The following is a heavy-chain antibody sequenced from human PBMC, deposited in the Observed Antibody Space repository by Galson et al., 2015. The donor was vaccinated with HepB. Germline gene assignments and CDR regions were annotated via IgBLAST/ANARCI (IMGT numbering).Heavy chain of an antibody. J-gene: IGHJ4*02. CDR1: GGSVSSGSYY. Sequence: SEPLSLTCTVSGGSVSSGSYYWSWIRQPPGKGLEWIGYIYYSGSTNYNPSLKSRVTISVDTSKNQFSLKLSSVTAADTAVYYCAREDIHALDYWGQGTLVTVSS. V-gene: IGHV4-61*01. CDR2: IYYSGST. CDR3: AREDIHALDY. D-gene: IGHD2-15*01.